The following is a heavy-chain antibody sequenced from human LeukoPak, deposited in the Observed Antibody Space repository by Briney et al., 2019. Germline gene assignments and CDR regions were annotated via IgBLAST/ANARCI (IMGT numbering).Heavy chain of an antibody. CDR3: ARWVSTSYDAFDI. CDR2: ISSNGAST. CDR1: GFTFSLYA. D-gene: IGHD6-6*01. Sequence: PGGSLRLSWAASGFTFSLYAMHWVRQAPGKGLEYVSAISSNGASTYYANSVKGRFTISRDNSKNTLSLQMGSLRSEDMAVYYCARWVSTSYDAFDIWGQGTMVTVSS. J-gene: IGHJ3*02. V-gene: IGHV3-64*01.